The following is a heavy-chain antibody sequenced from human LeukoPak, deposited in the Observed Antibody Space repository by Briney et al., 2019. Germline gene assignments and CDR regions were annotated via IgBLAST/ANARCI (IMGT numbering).Heavy chain of an antibody. CDR1: GDSISNSY. J-gene: IGHJ4*02. CDR2: VHYSGST. D-gene: IGHD2-15*01. V-gene: IGHV4-59*12. CDR3: ARDGGNAFDY. Sequence: SETLSLTCTVSGDSISNSYWSWIRRPPGKGLEWIGYVHYSGSTNYNPSLESRLTISVDTSRSQFSLKLTSVTAADTAVYYCARDGGNAFDYWGQGTLVTVSS.